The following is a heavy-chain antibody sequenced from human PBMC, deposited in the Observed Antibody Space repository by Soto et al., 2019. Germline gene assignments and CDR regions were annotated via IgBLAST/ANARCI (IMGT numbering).Heavy chain of an antibody. Sequence: ASVKVSCKASGYTFTSYGISWVRQAPGQGLEWMGWINAYNGNTNYAQKLQGRVTMTTDTSTSTAYMELRSLRSDDTAVYYCARDYYDSSGSHFDYWGQGTLVTVSS. CDR3: ARDYYDSSGSHFDY. CDR1: GYTFTSYG. V-gene: IGHV1-18*01. CDR2: INAYNGNT. D-gene: IGHD3-22*01. J-gene: IGHJ4*02.